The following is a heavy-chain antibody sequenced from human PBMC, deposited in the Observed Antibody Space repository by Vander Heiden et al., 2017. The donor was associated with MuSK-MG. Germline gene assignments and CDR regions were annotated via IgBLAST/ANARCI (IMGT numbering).Heavy chain of an antibody. J-gene: IGHJ2*01. D-gene: IGHD2-21*01. CDR2: IDPSDHYT. Sequence: EVQLVQSGAEVKKPGESLRISCQGSGYSFTSYWISWVRQMPGKGLEWMGRIDPSDHYTNYSPSFQGHVTISADKPISTAYLKWRSMKASDTAMYYCGRHCRRHGYFDLWGRGTLVTVAS. CDR1: GYSFTSYW. CDR3: GRHCRRHGYFDL. V-gene: IGHV5-10-1*03.